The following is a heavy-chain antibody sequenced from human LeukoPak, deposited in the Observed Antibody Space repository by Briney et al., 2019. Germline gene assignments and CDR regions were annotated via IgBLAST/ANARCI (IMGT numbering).Heavy chain of an antibody. D-gene: IGHD3-10*01. CDR1: GFTVSSNY. V-gene: IGHV3-53*05. CDR3: ATHYGSGSYYYFDY. Sequence: GGSLRLSCAASGFTVSSNYMSWVRQAPGKGLEWVSVIYSGGSTYYADSVKGRFTISRDNSKNTLYLQMNSLRSEDTAVYYCATHYGSGSYYYFDYWGQGTLVTVSS. J-gene: IGHJ4*02. CDR2: IYSGGST.